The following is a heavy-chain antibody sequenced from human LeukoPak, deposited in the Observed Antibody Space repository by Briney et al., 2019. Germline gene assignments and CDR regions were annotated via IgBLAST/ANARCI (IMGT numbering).Heavy chain of an antibody. CDR2: INPNSGGT. D-gene: IGHD1-26*01. CDR3: ARVTGMEDQLLYDALDI. V-gene: IGHV1-2*02. CDR1: GYTFIGYY. J-gene: IGHJ3*02. Sequence: ASVKVSRKASGYTFIGYYMHWVRQAPGQGLEWMGWINPNSGGTKYAQKFQGRVTMTRDTSISTGYMELSRLRSDDTAVYYCARVTGMEDQLLYDALDIWGQGTMVTVSS.